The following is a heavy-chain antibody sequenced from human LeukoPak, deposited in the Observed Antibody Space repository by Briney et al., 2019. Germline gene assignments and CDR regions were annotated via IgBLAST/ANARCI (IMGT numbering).Heavy chain of an antibody. D-gene: IGHD4-17*01. Sequence: GGSLRLSCAASGFTFSSYAMSWVRQAPGKGLEWVSAISGSGGSTYYADSVKGRFTISRDNSKDTLYLQMNSLRAEDTAVYYCAKDYGDYWANWFDPWGQGTLVTVSS. V-gene: IGHV3-23*01. CDR1: GFTFSSYA. CDR3: AKDYGDYWANWFDP. J-gene: IGHJ5*02. CDR2: ISGSGGST.